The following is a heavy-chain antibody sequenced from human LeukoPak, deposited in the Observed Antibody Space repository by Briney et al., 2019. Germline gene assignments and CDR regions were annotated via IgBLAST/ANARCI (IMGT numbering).Heavy chain of an antibody. CDR2: INHSGST. CDR1: GGSFSGYY. D-gene: IGHD3-22*01. J-gene: IGHJ4*02. Sequence: PSETLSLTCAVYGGSFSGYYWSWIRQPPGKGLEWIGEINHSGSTNYNPSLKSRVTISVDTSKNQFSLKLSSVTAAGTAVYYCARDGYYDSSGFCSYWGQGTLVTVSS. CDR3: ARDGYYDSSGFCSY. V-gene: IGHV4-34*01.